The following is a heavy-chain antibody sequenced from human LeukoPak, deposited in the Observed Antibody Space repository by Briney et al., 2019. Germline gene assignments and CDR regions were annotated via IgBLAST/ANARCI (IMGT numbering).Heavy chain of an antibody. CDR3: ARGKFRITIFGVVADAFDI. J-gene: IGHJ3*02. V-gene: IGHV1-2*02. D-gene: IGHD3-3*01. CDR2: INPNSGGT. CDR1: GYTFTGYY. Sequence: ASVTVSCKASGYTFTGYYMHWVRQAPGQGLEWMGWINPNSGGTNYAQKFQGRVTMTRDTSISTAYMELSRLRSDDTAVYYCARGKFRITIFGVVADAFDIWGQGTMVTVSS.